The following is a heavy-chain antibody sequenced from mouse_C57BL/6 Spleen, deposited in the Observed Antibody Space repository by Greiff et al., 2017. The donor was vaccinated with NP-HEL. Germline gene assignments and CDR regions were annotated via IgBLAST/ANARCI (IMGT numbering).Heavy chain of an antibody. D-gene: IGHD2-3*01. CDR3: ARSGDGYYEGFAY. V-gene: IGHV1-69*01. CDR2: IDPSDSYT. CDR1: GYTFTSYW. J-gene: IGHJ3*01. Sequence: QVQLQQSGAELVMPGASVKLSCKASGYTFTSYWMHWVKQRPGQGLEWIGEIDPSDSYTNYNQKFKGKSTLTVDKSSSTAYMQLSRLTSEDYAVYYCARSGDGYYEGFAYWGQGTLVTVSA.